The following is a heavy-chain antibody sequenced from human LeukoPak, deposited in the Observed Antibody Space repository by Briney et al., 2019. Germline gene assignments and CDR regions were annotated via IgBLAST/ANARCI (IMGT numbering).Heavy chain of an antibody. Sequence: ASVKVSCKASGYTFTTYPMHWVRQPPGQRLEWMGWIIAGNGNTKYSQKFQGRVTITRDTSASTAYMELSSLRSQDTAVYYCATVSGYSSSWFDYWGQGTLVTVSS. CDR1: GYTFTTYP. J-gene: IGHJ4*02. V-gene: IGHV1-3*01. CDR3: ATVSGYSSSWFDY. D-gene: IGHD6-13*01. CDR2: IIAGNGNT.